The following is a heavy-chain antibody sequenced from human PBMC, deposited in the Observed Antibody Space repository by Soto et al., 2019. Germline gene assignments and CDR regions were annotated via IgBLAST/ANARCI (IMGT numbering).Heavy chain of an antibody. CDR3: ANDAKCGTIGSHFGENWFAP. D-gene: IGHD1-7*01. J-gene: IGHJ5*02. Sequence: QVQLVESGGGVVQPGRSLRLSCAASGFTFSNYGMHWVRQTPGKGLELVAVISYAGSHEFYTDSVKGRVTISRDKSKTPLYRPMNRRRSEDTSMYYCANDAKCGTIGSHFGENWFAPWGKGTLVTVS. CDR1: GFTFSNYG. V-gene: IGHV3-30*18. CDR2: ISYAGSHE.